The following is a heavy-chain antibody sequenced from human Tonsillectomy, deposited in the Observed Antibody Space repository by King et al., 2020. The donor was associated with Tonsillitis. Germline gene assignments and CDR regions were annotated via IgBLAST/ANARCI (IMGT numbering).Heavy chain of an antibody. D-gene: IGHD3-10*01. CDR1: QFIFSDYW. Sequence: QLVQSGGGLVQPGGSLRLSCATSQFIFSDYWMTWVRQAPGKGLEWVANINQDGSERDYVHSVKGRFTISRDSAKNSLFLQMNSLRAEDTAVYYCARVGGRWHLDYWGQGALVTVSS. CDR2: INQDGSER. V-gene: IGHV3-7*01. CDR3: ARVGGRWHLDY. J-gene: IGHJ4*02.